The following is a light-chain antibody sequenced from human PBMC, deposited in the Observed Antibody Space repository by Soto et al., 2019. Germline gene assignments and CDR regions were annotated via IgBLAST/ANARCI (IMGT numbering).Light chain of an antibody. Sequence: EIVMTQSPATLSVSPGERATLSCRASQSVSSNLAWYQQRPGQAPRLLIYAASTRASGIPARFSGSGSGTEFTLTISSLQSEDFAVYYCQHYNDWPAWTFGQGTKVEIK. J-gene: IGKJ1*01. CDR1: QSVSSN. V-gene: IGKV3-15*01. CDR3: QHYNDWPAWT. CDR2: AAS.